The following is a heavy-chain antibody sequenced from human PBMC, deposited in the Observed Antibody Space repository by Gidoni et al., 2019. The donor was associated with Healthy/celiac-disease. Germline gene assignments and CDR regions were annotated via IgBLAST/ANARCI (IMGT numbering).Heavy chain of an antibody. V-gene: IGHV4-39*02. CDR1: GGSISRSSYY. Sequence: QLQLQESGPGLVKPSETLSLTCTVSGGSISRSSYYWGWIRPPPGKGLEWIGCIYYSGSTYYNPSLKSRVTISVDTSKNQFSLKLSSVTAADTAVYYCARDIRELQQLATFDYWGQGTLVTVSS. CDR3: ARDIRELQQLATFDY. D-gene: IGHD6-13*01. CDR2: IYYSGST. J-gene: IGHJ4*02.